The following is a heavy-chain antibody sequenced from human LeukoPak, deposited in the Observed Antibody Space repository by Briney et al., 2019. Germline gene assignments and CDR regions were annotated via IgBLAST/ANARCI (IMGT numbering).Heavy chain of an antibody. V-gene: IGHV4-34*01. J-gene: IGHJ4*02. Sequence: PSETLSLTCAVYGGSFSGYYWSWIRQPPGKGLEWIGEINHSGSTNYNPSLKSRVTISVDTSKNQFSLQLNSVTPEDTAVYYCARDLDLGYCSGGSCYSGLGRSVTFDYWGQGTLVTVSS. D-gene: IGHD2-15*01. CDR3: ARDLDLGYCSGGSCYSGLGRSVTFDY. CDR2: INHSGST. CDR1: GGSFSGYY.